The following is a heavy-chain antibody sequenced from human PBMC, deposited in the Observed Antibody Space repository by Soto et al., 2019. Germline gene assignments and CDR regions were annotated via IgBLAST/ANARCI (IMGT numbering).Heavy chain of an antibody. Sequence: GGSLRLSCAASGFTFSDYYMSWIRQAPGKGLEWVSYISSSGSTIYYADSVKGRFTISRDNAKNSLYLQMNSLRAEDTAVYYCAREAPPVVVPAAYYYYYYYMDVWGKGTTVTVSS. D-gene: IGHD2-2*01. CDR1: GFTFSDYY. CDR2: ISSSGSTI. CDR3: AREAPPVVVPAAYYYYYYYMDV. V-gene: IGHV3-11*01. J-gene: IGHJ6*03.